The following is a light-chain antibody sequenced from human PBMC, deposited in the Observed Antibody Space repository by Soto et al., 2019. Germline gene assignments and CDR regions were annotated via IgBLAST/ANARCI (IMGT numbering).Light chain of an antibody. Sequence: QSVLTQPPSVSGTPGQRLTIACTGSSSNIGAGYAVHWHQHLPGRAPKLLVYGDNNRPSGVPDRFSGPESGTSAYLTITGLQAEDEAHYYCQSYDTRLSAVVFGGGTKVTV. CDR1: SSNIGAGYA. J-gene: IGLJ2*01. CDR2: GDN. V-gene: IGLV1-40*01. CDR3: QSYDTRLSAVV.